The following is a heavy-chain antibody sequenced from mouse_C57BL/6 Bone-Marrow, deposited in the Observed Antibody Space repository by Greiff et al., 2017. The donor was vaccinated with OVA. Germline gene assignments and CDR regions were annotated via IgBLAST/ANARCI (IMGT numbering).Heavy chain of an antibody. CDR3: VYSNYRYFDV. D-gene: IGHD2-5*01. CDR2: IYPRSGNT. CDR1: GYTFTSYG. J-gene: IGHJ1*03. V-gene: IGHV1-81*01. Sequence: VQLQQSGAELARPGASVKLSCKASGYTFTSYGISWVKQRTGQGLEWIGEIYPRSGNTYYNEKFKGKATLTADKSSSTAYMELRRLTSEDSAVYFCVYSNYRYFDVWGTGTTVTVSS.